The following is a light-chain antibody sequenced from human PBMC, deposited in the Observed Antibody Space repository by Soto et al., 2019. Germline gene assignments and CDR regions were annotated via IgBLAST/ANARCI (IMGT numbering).Light chain of an antibody. CDR3: QQYGDWPLT. CDR1: QSVGNN. Sequence: EIVVTQSPATLSVSPGERATLSCRASQSVGNNFAWYQQKPGQAPRLLIFATSTRATGVPARFSGSGSGTEFTLTISSLQSEGFAFYYCQQYGDWPLTFAGGAKVEIE. CDR2: ATS. V-gene: IGKV3-15*01. J-gene: IGKJ4*01.